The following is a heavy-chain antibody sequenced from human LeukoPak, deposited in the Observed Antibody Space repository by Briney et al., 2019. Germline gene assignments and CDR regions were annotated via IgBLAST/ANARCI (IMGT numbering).Heavy chain of an antibody. D-gene: IGHD3-16*01. CDR1: GFTFSSYA. CDR3: AKDYAALSYYGMDV. J-gene: IGHJ6*02. Sequence: GGSLRLSCAASGFTFSSYAMSWVRQAPGKGLEWVSAISGSGGSTYYADSVKGRFTISRDNSKNTLYLQMNSLRAEDTAVYYCAKDYAALSYYGMDVWGQGTTVTVSS. V-gene: IGHV3-23*01. CDR2: ISGSGGST.